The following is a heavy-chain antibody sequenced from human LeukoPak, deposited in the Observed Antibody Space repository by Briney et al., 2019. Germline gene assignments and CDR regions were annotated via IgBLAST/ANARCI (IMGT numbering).Heavy chain of an antibody. CDR2: ISNNGEDT. CDR1: GFTFITYA. J-gene: IGHJ4*02. D-gene: IGHD6-19*01. V-gene: IGHV3-64*02. Sequence: GGSLRLSCAASGFTFITYAFHWVRQAPGKGLEYVSAISNNGEDTYYADSVKGRFTISRDNSKNTLYLQMGSLRAEDMAVYYCVRGGGVVAGTYDYWGQATLVTVSS. CDR3: VRGGGVVAGTYDY.